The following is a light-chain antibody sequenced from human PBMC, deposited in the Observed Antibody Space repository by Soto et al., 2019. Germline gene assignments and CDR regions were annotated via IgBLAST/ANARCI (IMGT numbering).Light chain of an antibody. J-gene: IGKJ4*02. V-gene: IGKV3D-20*01. CDR1: QTITSAY. CDR2: DAS. CDR3: QQYDTSPLT. Sequence: EIVLTQSPSTLSLSPGERATLSCGASQTITSAYLAWYQLKPGLAPRLLFYDASNRATGVPDRFSGSGSGTEFTLTISSLEPEDFAVYYCQQYDTSPLTFGGGTKVELK.